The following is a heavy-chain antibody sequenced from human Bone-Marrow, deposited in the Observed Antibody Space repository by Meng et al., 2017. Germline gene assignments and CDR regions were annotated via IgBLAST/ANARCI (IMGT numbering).Heavy chain of an antibody. CDR2: ISYDGSNK. CDR1: GFTFSSYA. V-gene: IGHV3-30*04. CDR3: AREGKTSGYDPYYDSYYYYYGMDV. D-gene: IGHD5-12*01. Sequence: GESLKISCAASGFTFSSYAMHWVRQAPGKGLEWVAVISYDGSNKYYADSVKGRFTISRDNSKNTLYLQMNSLRAEDTAVYYCAREGKTSGYDPYYDSYYYYYGMDVWGQGTTVTVSS. J-gene: IGHJ6*02.